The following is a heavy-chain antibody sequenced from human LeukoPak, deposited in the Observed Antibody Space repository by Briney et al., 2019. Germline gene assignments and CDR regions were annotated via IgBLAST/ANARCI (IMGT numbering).Heavy chain of an antibody. CDR1: GGSISSSSYY. V-gene: IGHV4-39*01. D-gene: IGHD3-22*01. CDR3: ARLYNYYDSSGYYFLPFDP. CDR2: IYYSGST. J-gene: IGHJ5*02. Sequence: PSETLSLTCTVSGGSISSSSYYWGWTRQPPGKGLEWIGSIYYSGSTYYNPSLKSRVTISVDTSKNQFSLKLSSVAAADTAVYYCARLYNYYDSSGYYFLPFDPWGQGTLVTVSS.